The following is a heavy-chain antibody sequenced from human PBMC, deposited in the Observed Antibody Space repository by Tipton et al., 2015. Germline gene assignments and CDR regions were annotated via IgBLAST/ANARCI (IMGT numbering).Heavy chain of an antibody. V-gene: IGHV3-33*01. J-gene: IGHJ4*02. CDR1: GFTFTGYG. D-gene: IGHD3-22*01. CDR3: ARGRSSGSDC. Sequence: SLRLSCAASGFTFTGYGMHWVRQAPGKGLEWMAVVWNDGTTKYYADSVKGRFTISRDNSKNTLYLQMNSLRAEDTAVYYCARGRSSGSDCWGQGTLVTVSS. CDR2: VWNDGTTK.